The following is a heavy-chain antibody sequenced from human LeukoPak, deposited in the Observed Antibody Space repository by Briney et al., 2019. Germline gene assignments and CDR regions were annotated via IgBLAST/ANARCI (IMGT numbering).Heavy chain of an antibody. CDR1: GFIFNDFW. Sequence: GGSLRLSCTASGFIFNDFWMSWVHQAPGEGLEWVANIRQDGGAKNYVDSVKGRSTISRDNAKKSLYLQMNSLRAEDTAVYYCAPPPIAATGDWGQGTLVTVSS. D-gene: IGHD6-13*01. V-gene: IGHV3-7*01. CDR3: APPPIAATGD. J-gene: IGHJ4*02. CDR2: IRQDGGAK.